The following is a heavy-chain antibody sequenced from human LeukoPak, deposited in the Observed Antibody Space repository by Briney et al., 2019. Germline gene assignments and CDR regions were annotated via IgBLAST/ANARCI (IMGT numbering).Heavy chain of an antibody. Sequence: GESLKISCKVSGYSFTNYWIGWVRQMPGKGLEWMGIINPADSHTRYSPSFQGQVTISADKSISTAYLQWNSLKASDTAIYYCARGWLQSYFDYWGQGTLVTVSS. J-gene: IGHJ4*02. D-gene: IGHD5-24*01. CDR1: GYSFTNYW. V-gene: IGHV5-51*01. CDR2: INPADSHT. CDR3: ARGWLQSYFDY.